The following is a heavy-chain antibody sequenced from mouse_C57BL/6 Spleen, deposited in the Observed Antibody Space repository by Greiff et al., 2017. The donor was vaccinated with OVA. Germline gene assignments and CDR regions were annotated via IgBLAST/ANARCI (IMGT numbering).Heavy chain of an antibody. CDR1: GYTFTSYW. V-gene: IGHV1-52*01. CDR3: ALYYYGSSWYFDV. CDR2: IDPSDSET. D-gene: IGHD1-1*01. Sequence: QVQLQQPGAELVRPGSSVKLSCKASGYTFTSYWMHWVKQRPIQGLEWIGNIDPSDSETHYNQKFKDKATLTVDKSSSTAYMQLSSLTSEDSAVYYCALYYYGSSWYFDVWGTGTTVTVSS. J-gene: IGHJ1*03.